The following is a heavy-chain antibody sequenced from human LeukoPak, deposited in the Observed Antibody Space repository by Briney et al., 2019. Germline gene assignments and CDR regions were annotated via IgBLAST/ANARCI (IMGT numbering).Heavy chain of an antibody. J-gene: IGHJ4*02. CDR2: ISSSSSYI. V-gene: IGHV3-21*01. CDR3: LSAKDYYDSSGYYYTNDY. CDR1: GFTFSSYS. Sequence: PGGSLRLSCAASGFTFSSYSMNWVRQAPGKGLEWVSSISSSSSYIYYADSVKGRFTISRDNAKNSLYLQMNSLRAEDTAVYYCLSAKDYYDSSGYYYTNDYWGQGTLVTVSS. D-gene: IGHD3-22*01.